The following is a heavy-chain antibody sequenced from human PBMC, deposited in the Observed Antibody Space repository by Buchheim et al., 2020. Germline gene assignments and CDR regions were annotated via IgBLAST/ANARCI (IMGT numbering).Heavy chain of an antibody. CDR1: GGSFSGYY. CDR3: ARGDYVWGSYLKFDY. V-gene: IGHV4-34*01. D-gene: IGHD3-16*02. CDR2: INHSGST. Sequence: QVQLHQWGAGLLKPSETLSLTCAVSGGSFSGYYWTWIRQPPGKGLEWIVEINHSGSTNYNPSLKSRVIISVDTSKNQFSLKLSSVTAADTAVYYCARGDYVWGSYLKFDYWGQGTL. J-gene: IGHJ4*02.